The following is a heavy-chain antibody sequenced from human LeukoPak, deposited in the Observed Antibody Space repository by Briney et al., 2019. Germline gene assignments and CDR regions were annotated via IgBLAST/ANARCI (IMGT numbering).Heavy chain of an antibody. J-gene: IGHJ4*02. V-gene: IGHV3-11*04. D-gene: IGHD3-9*01. CDR3: TREVQTYYDILTGHRGYFDY. CDR2: ISSSGSNI. Sequence: PGGSLRLSCAACGFTFSDYYMSWIRQTPGKGLEWVSYISSSGSNIYYADSVKGRFTISRDNAKNSLYLQMNSLRAEDTAVYYCTREVQTYYDILTGHRGYFDYWGQGTLVTVSS. CDR1: GFTFSDYY.